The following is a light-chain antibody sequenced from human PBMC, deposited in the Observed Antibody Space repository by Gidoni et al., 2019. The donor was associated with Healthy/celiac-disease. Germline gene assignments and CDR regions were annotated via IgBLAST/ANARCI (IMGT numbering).Light chain of an antibody. Sequence: IQITQSPSSLSASVGYRVTITGRASQSISSYLNGYQQKPGKAPKLLIYAAYSLQSGVPSRVIGSGSGTDFNLTISSLQTEDFATYYCQQSYSTPRTFXXXTKVEIK. V-gene: IGKV1-39*01. CDR3: QQSYSTPRT. CDR1: QSISSY. J-gene: IGKJ1*01. CDR2: AAY.